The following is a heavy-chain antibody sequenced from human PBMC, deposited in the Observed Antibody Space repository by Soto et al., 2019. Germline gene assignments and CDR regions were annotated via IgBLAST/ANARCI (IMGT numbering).Heavy chain of an antibody. D-gene: IGHD5-18*01. CDR1: GGTFSTYA. Sequence: QVQLVQSGAEVKKPESSVKVSCKAPGGTFSTYAISWVRQAPGQGLEWMGGIIPMFGTANYAQRFQDRVTITADDSTNKGYMELRSLRSEDTAVCFCARGIQLWLRRIHNGYSGWGQGTLVTVSS. CDR3: ARGIQLWLRRIHNGYSG. J-gene: IGHJ4*02. CDR2: IIPMFGTA. V-gene: IGHV1-69*12.